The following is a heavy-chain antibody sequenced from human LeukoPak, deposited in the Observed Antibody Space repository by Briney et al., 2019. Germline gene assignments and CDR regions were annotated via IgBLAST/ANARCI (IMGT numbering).Heavy chain of an antibody. J-gene: IGHJ4*02. Sequence: ASVKVSCKVSGYTLTELSMHWVRQAPGKGLEWMGGFDPEDGETIYAQKFQDRVTMTEDTSTDTAYMELSSLRSEDTAVYYCATGGKSGILDFDYWGQGPLVTVSS. D-gene: IGHD5-18*01. CDR2: FDPEDGET. CDR3: ATGGKSGILDFDY. CDR1: GYTLTELS. V-gene: IGHV1-24*01.